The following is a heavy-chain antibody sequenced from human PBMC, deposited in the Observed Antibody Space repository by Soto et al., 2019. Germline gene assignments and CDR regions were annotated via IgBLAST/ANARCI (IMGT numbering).Heavy chain of an antibody. V-gene: IGHV1-69*13. CDR3: ARGGHIVLMVYANAPAFDP. CDR1: GGTLSSHA. D-gene: IGHD2-8*01. J-gene: IGHJ5*02. CDR2: IIPIFGTA. Sequence: GASVKVSCKASGGTLSSHAISWVRQAPGQGLEWMGGIIPIFGTANYAQKFQGRVTITADESTSTAYMELSSLRSEDTAVYYCARGGHIVLMVYANAPAFDPWGQGTLVTVS.